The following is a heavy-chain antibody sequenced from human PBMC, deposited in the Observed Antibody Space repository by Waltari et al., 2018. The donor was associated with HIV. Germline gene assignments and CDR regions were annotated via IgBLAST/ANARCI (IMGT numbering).Heavy chain of an antibody. CDR1: GYTFTSYG. CDR3: ARDQGGDRARGVAATWDY. CDR2: TSGNKGNT. Sequence: QVQLVQSGAEVKKPGASVKVSCKASGYTFTSYGISWVRQAPGHGLEWMGWKGGTSGNKGNTNHAQKLQGRVTMTTDTATSTAYRELRSLRSDDTAVYYCARDQGGDRARGVAATWDYWGQGTLVTVSS. D-gene: IGHD3-10*01. J-gene: IGHJ4*02. V-gene: IGHV1-18*01.